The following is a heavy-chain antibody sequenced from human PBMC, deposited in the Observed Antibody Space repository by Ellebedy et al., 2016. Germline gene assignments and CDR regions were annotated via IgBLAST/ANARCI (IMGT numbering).Heavy chain of an antibody. CDR1: GGSVRSGSYY. Sequence: SETLSLTCTVSGGSVRSGSYYWSWIRQPPGKGLEWIWYIYYSGGTNYNPSLKSRVTISSDTSKNQFSLKLRSVTAADTAVYYGARASDWLAAAGTFDYWGQGSLVTVSS. J-gene: IGHJ4*02. CDR3: ARASDWLAAAGTFDY. CDR2: IYYSGGT. D-gene: IGHD6-13*01. V-gene: IGHV4-61*01.